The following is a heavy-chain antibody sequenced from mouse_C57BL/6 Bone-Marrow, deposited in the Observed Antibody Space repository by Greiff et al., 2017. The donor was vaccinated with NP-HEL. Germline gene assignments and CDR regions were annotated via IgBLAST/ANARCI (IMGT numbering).Heavy chain of an antibody. V-gene: IGHV5-4*01. J-gene: IGHJ4*01. CDR3: ARDRDYGSSYGYAMDY. CDR1: GFTFSSYA. D-gene: IGHD1-1*01. CDR2: ISDGGSYT. Sequence: EVKLVESGGGLVKPGGSLKLSCAASGFTFSSYAMSWVRQTREKRLEWVATISDGGSYTYYPDNVKGRFTISRDNAKNNLYLQMSHLKSEDTAMYYCARDRDYGSSYGYAMDYWGQGTSVTVSS.